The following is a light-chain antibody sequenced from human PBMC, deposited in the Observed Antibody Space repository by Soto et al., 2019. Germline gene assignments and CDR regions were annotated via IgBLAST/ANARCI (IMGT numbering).Light chain of an antibody. CDR1: QSISSW. V-gene: IGKV1-5*01. J-gene: IGKJ5*01. CDR3: QQYNSCPIT. CDR2: DAS. Sequence: DIQMTQSPSTLSASVGDRVTIPCRASQSISSWLAWYQQKPGKAPKLLIYDASSLESGVPSRFSGSGSGTEFTLTISSLQPDDFATYYCQQYNSCPITFGQGTRL.